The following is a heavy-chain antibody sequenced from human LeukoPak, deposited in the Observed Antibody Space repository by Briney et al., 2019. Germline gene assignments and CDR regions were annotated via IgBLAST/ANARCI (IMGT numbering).Heavy chain of an antibody. Sequence: PSETLSLTCAVYGGSFSGYYWSWIRQPPGKGLEWIGEINHSGSTNYNPSLKSRVTISVDMSKNQLSLKLSPVTAADTAVYYCAKKGAAEYSSSSTGFDPWGQGTLVTVSS. CDR2: INHSGST. D-gene: IGHD6-6*01. J-gene: IGHJ5*02. V-gene: IGHV4-34*01. CDR1: GGSFSGYY. CDR3: AKKGAAEYSSSSTGFDP.